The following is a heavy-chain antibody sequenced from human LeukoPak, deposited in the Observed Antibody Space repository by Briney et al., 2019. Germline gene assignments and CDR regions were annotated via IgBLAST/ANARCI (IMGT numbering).Heavy chain of an antibody. D-gene: IGHD3-10*01. CDR2: ISSSSSTI. J-gene: IGHJ4*02. Sequence: GGSLRLSCAASGFTLSSYSMNWVRQAPGKGLEWVSYISSSSSTIYYADSVKGRFTISRDNAKNSLYLQMNSLRAEDTAVYYCARGQIYYYGSGSFDYWGQGTLVTVSS. V-gene: IGHV3-48*04. CDR1: GFTLSSYS. CDR3: ARGQIYYYGSGSFDY.